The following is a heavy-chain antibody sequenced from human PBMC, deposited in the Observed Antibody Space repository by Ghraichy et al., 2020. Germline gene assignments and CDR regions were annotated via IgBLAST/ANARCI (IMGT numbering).Heavy chain of an antibody. V-gene: IGHV3-74*01. Sequence: GESLNISCAASGFTFSSYWMHWVRQAPGKGLVWVSRINSDGSSTNYADSVKGRFTISRDNAKNTLYLQMNSLRAEDTAVYYCARQCSCSSTTSTPFDPWGQGTLVTVSS. CDR3: ARQCSCSSTTSTPFDP. J-gene: IGHJ5*02. CDR1: GFTFSSYW. CDR2: INSDGSST. D-gene: IGHD2/OR15-2a*01.